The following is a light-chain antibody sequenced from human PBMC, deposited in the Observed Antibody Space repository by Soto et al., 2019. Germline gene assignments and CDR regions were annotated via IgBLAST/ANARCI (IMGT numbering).Light chain of an antibody. V-gene: IGLV1-51*01. CDR3: ATWDNSLSGGGVV. Sequence: QSVLTQPPSVSAAPRQTVTISCSGATSNIGSNYVSWYQQLPRTAPKLLIYDNNKRPSGIPDRYSGSKSGTSATLGISGLQTGDEADYYCATWDNSLSGGGVVFGGGTQLTVL. CDR2: DNN. CDR1: TSNIGSNY. J-gene: IGLJ2*01.